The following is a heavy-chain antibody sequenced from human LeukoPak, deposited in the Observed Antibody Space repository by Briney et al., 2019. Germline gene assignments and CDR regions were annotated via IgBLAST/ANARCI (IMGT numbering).Heavy chain of an antibody. V-gene: IGHV5-10-1*01. CDR3: ARIDSSGYLTLDY. CDR1: GYRFTSYW. Sequence: GESLKISCKGSGYRFTSYWISWVRQMPGKGLEWMGRIDPSDSYTNYSPSFEGHVTISDDRSTTTAYLQWSSLKASDTAVYYCARIDSSGYLTLDYWGQGTLVNVSP. D-gene: IGHD3-22*01. CDR2: IDPSDSYT. J-gene: IGHJ4*02.